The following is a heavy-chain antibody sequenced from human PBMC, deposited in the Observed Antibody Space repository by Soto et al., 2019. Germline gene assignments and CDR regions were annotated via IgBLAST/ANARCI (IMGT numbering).Heavy chain of an antibody. CDR1: GGSINSYY. D-gene: IGHD3-10*01. CDR2: IYYSGST. V-gene: IGHV4-59*01. Sequence: SETLSLTCTVSGGSINSYYWSWIRQPPGKGLEWIGYIYYSGSTNYNPSLKSRVTISVDTSKNQFSLKLSSVTAADTAVYYCARAPRGNYGYPSYFDYWGQGTLVTVSS. J-gene: IGHJ4*02. CDR3: ARAPRGNYGYPSYFDY.